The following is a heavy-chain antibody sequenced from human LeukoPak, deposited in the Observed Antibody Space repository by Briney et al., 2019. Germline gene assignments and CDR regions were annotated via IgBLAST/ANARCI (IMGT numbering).Heavy chain of an antibody. CDR3: ARGGPSGNVPYFDY. D-gene: IGHD3-10*01. CDR2: IYHSGST. J-gene: IGHJ4*02. Sequence: SETLSLTCAVSGGSISSGGYSWRWIRQPPGKGLEWIGYIYHSGSTYYNPSLKSRVTISVDRSKNQFSLKLSSVTAADTAVYYCARGGPSGNVPYFDYWGQGTLVTVSS. V-gene: IGHV4-30-2*01. CDR1: GGSISSGGYS.